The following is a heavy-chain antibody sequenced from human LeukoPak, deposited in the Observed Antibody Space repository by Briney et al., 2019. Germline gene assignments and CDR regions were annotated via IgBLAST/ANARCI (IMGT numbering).Heavy chain of an antibody. CDR3: ARVGDYATL. CDR1: GGSISSGAYY. Sequence: TSETLSLTCTVSGGSISSGAYYWSWIRQHPGKGLEWIGSIYYSGSTYYNPSLKSRVTISVDTSKNQFSLKLSSVTAADTAVYYCARVGDYATLWGQGTLVTVSS. D-gene: IGHD4-17*01. J-gene: IGHJ4*02. V-gene: IGHV4-31*03. CDR2: IYYSGST.